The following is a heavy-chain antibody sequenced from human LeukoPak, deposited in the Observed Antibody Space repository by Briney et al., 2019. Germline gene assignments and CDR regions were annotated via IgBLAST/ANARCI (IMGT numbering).Heavy chain of an antibody. CDR2: INPNSGGT. CDR1: GYTFTGYY. D-gene: IGHD2-2*01. CDR3: ARETVDCSSTSCYRYFDY. J-gene: IGHJ4*02. Sequence: ASVKVSCKASGYTFTGYYMHWVRQAPGQGLEWMGWINPNSGGTNYAQKFQGRVTMTRDTSISTAYMELSRLRSDDTAVYYCARETVDCSSTSCYRYFDYWGQGTLVTVSS. V-gene: IGHV1-2*02.